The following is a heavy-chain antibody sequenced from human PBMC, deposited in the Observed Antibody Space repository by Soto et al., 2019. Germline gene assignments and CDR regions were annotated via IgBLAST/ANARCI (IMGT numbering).Heavy chain of an antibody. CDR3: AKDSENELVSVPRVYGMDV. V-gene: IGHV3-23*01. Sequence: GGSLRLSCVASRFTFSSYAMSWVRQAPGKGLEWVSSVTGSGDKTSYADSVKGRFTISRDNSKNAVYLQMNSLRAEDTAVYYCAKDSENELVSVPRVYGMDVWGQGTTVTVSS. D-gene: IGHD2-2*01. CDR2: VTGSGDKT. CDR1: RFTFSSYA. J-gene: IGHJ6*02.